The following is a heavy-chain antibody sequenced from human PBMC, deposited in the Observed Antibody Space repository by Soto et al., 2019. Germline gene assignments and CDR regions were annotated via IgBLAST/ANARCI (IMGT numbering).Heavy chain of an antibody. D-gene: IGHD6-19*01. V-gene: IGHV3-23*01. CDR1: RFTFSLYA. J-gene: IGHJ6*02. Sequence: EVQLLESGGGLVQPGGSLRLSCAASRFTFSLYAMTWVRQAPGKGLEWVSAISYGGGGTYYADSVKGRFTISRDNSENTLYLQMKSLRAEDTATYYCAKGDKQWRDGYYGMDVWGQGTTVTVSS. CDR3: AKGDKQWRDGYYGMDV. CDR2: ISYGGGGT.